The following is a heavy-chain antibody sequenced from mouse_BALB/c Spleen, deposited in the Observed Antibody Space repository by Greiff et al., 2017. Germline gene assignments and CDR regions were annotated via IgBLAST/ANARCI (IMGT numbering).Heavy chain of an antibody. V-gene: IGHV1-69*02. CDR3: ARGGNFPSYWYFDV. J-gene: IGHJ1*01. D-gene: IGHD2-1*01. CDR1: GYTFTSYW. Sequence: VQLQQSGAELVKPGASAKLSCNASGYTFTSYWMHWVKQTPGQGLEWIGEIDPSDSYTNYNQKFKGKATLTVDKSTSTAYMQLSSLTSEDSAVYYCARGGNFPSYWYFDVWGAGTTVTVSS. CDR2: IDPSDSYT.